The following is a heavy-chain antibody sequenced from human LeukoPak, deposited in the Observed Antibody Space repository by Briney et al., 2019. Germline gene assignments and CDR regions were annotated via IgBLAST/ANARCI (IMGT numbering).Heavy chain of an antibody. CDR2: IYHSGST. D-gene: IGHD4-11*01. CDR3: ARAIGWDYSLDY. J-gene: IGHJ4*02. CDR1: GGSISSGGYY. V-gene: IGHV4-30-2*01. Sequence: SQTLSLTCTVSGGSISSGGYYWSWIRQPPGKGLEWIGYIYHSGSTYYNPSLKSRVTISVDRSKNQFSLKLSSVTAADTAVYYCARAIGWDYSLDYWGQGTLVTVSS.